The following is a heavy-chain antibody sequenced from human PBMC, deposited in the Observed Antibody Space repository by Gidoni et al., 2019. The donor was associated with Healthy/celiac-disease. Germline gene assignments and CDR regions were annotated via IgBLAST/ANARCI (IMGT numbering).Heavy chain of an antibody. Sequence: EVQLAESGGGLVQPGGSLTLCCAASGFTFSGSSMHWVRQASGKGLECVGRIRSIANSYATAYAASVKGRFTISRDDSKNTAYLQMNSLKTEDTAVYYCTRLMMCSGGSCFLEGYYYGMDVWGQGTTVTVSS. CDR2: IRSIANSYAT. J-gene: IGHJ6*02. CDR3: TRLMMCSGGSCFLEGYYYGMDV. D-gene: IGHD2-15*01. V-gene: IGHV3-73*02. CDR1: GFTFSGSS.